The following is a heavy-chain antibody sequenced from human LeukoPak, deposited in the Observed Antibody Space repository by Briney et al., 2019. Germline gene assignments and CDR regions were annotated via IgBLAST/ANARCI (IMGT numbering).Heavy chain of an antibody. J-gene: IGHJ4*02. CDR1: GYTFTGYY. CDR3: ASTMVRGEYYFDY. Sequence: ASVKVSCKASGYTFTGYYMHWVRQAPGQGLEWMGWINPNSGGTNYAQKFQDRVTMTRDTSISTAYMELSRLRSDDTAVYYCASTMVRGEYYFDYWGQGTLVTVSS. V-gene: IGHV1-2*02. D-gene: IGHD3-10*01. CDR2: INPNSGGT.